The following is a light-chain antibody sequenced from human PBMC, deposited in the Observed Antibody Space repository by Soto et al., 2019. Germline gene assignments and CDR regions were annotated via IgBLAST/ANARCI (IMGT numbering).Light chain of an antibody. Sequence: IVLKQSPCTLSLSPGARATLSCRASHSVSSSYLAWYQQKPGQAPRLLIYGASSRATGIPARFSGSGSGTEFTLTISSLQSEDFAVYYCQQYNNWPPITFGQGTRLAIK. CDR3: QQYNNWPPIT. V-gene: IGKV3D-15*01. J-gene: IGKJ5*01. CDR2: GAS. CDR1: HSVSSSY.